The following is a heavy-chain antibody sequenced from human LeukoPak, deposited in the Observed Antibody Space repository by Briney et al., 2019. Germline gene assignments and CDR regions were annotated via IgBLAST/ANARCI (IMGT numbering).Heavy chain of an antibody. CDR3: ARGHNHSSSWSDY. CDR2: INHSGST. CDR1: GGSFSGYY. D-gene: IGHD6-13*01. J-gene: IGHJ4*02. Sequence: SETLSLTCAVYGGSFSGYYWSWIRQPPGKGLEWIGEINHSGSTNYNPSLKSRVTISVDTSKNQFSLKLSSVTAADTAVYYCARGHNHSSSWSDYWGQGTLVTVSS. V-gene: IGHV4-34*01.